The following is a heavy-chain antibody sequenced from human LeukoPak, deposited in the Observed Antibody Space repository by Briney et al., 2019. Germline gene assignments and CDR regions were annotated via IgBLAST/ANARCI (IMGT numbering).Heavy chain of an antibody. CDR1: GFTFSSYS. CDR3: AKVPRKTSSTSCYFTD. J-gene: IGHJ4*02. V-gene: IGHV3-21*01. Sequence: PGGSLRLSCAASGFTFSSYSMNWVRQAPGKGLEWVSSISSSSSYIYYADSVKGRFTISRDNAKNSLYLQMNSLRAEDTAVYYCAKVPRKTSSTSCYFTDWGQGTLVTVSS. CDR2: ISSSSSYI. D-gene: IGHD2-2*01.